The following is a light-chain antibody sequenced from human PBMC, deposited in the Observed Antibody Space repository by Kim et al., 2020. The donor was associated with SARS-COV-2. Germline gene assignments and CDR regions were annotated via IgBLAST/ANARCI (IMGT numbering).Light chain of an antibody. CDR1: SSNIGAGYD. CDR3: QSYDSSLSGYVV. V-gene: IGLV1-40*01. Sequence: VPISGTGSSSNIGAGYDVHWYQQLPGTAPKLLIYGNSNRPSGVPDRLSGSKSGTSASLAITGLQAEDEADYYCQSYDSSLSGYVVFGGGTQLTV. J-gene: IGLJ2*01. CDR2: GNS.